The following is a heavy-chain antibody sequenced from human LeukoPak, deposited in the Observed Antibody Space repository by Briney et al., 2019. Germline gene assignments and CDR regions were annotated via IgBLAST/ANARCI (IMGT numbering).Heavy chain of an antibody. Sequence: ASETLSLTCAVYGGSFSGYYWSWIRQPPGKGLEWIGEINHSGSTNYNPSLKSRVTISVDTSKNQFSLKLSSVTAADTAVYYCARVLTGRWLQFCAFDIWGQGTMDTVSS. CDR2: INHSGST. CDR1: GGSFSGYY. CDR3: ARVLTGRWLQFCAFDI. V-gene: IGHV4-34*01. D-gene: IGHD5-12*01. J-gene: IGHJ3*02.